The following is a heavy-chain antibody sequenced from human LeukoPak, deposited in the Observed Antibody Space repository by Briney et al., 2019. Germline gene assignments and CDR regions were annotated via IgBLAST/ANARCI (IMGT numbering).Heavy chain of an antibody. CDR1: GGSFSGYY. Sequence: SETLSLTCAVYGGSFSGYYWSWIRQPPGKGLEWIGEINHSGSTNYNPSLKSRVTISVDTSKNQFSLKLSSVTAADTAVYYCARGPCSGGSCYPLPNDYWGQGTLVTVSS. D-gene: IGHD2-15*01. J-gene: IGHJ4*02. V-gene: IGHV4-34*01. CDR2: INHSGST. CDR3: ARGPCSGGSCYPLPNDY.